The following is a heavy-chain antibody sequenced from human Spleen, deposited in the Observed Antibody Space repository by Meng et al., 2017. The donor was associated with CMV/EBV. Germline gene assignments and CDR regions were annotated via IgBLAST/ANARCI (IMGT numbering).Heavy chain of an antibody. CDR2: IYYSGST. D-gene: IGHD3-10*01. Sequence: SETLSLTCTVSGDSISSSSYYWGWIRQPPGKGLEWIGSIYYSGSTYYNPSLKSRVTISVDTSKNQFSLKLRSVTAADTAVYYCSRRSPEEYFDYWGQGTLVTVSS. V-gene: IGHV4-39*01. CDR1: GDSISSSSYY. CDR3: SRRSPEEYFDY. J-gene: IGHJ4*02.